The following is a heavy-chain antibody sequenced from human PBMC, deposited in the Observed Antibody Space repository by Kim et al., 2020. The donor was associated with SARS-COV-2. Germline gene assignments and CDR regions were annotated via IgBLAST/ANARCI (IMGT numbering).Heavy chain of an antibody. CDR3: ARAYGYFIDY. J-gene: IGHJ4*02. Sequence: TIYYTDSVKGRFTISRDNAKNSLYLQMNSLRDEDTAVYYCARAYGYFIDYWGQGTLVTVSS. CDR2: TI. V-gene: IGHV3-48*02. D-gene: IGHD2-2*03.